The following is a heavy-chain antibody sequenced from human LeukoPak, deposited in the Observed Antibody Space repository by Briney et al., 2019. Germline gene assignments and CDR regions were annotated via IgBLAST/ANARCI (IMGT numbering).Heavy chain of an antibody. D-gene: IGHD3-22*01. CDR2: ISRGSDHI. Sequence: GGSLRLSCAASGFTFSSYAMNWVRQAPGKGLEWVSSISRGSDHIFYADSMKGRFTISRDNAKNSLYLQMNSLGAEDTAVYYCARPYDTRGNFPDYWGQGTLVTVSS. V-gene: IGHV3-21*01. CDR1: GFTFSSYA. CDR3: ARPYDTRGNFPDY. J-gene: IGHJ4*02.